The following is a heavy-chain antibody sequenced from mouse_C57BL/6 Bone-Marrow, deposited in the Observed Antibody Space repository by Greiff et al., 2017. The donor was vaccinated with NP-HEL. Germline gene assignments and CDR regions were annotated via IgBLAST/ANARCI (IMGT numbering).Heavy chain of an antibody. J-gene: IGHJ3*01. D-gene: IGHD3-2*02. CDR1: GYTFTDYY. V-gene: IGHV1-19*01. Sequence: VQLQQSGPVLVKPGASVKMSCKASGYTFTDYYMNWVKQSHGKSLEWIGVINPYNGGTSYNQKFKGKATLTVDKSSSTAYMELNSLTSEDSAVYYCARVGAQATIAYWGQGTLVTVSA. CDR2: INPYNGGT. CDR3: ARVGAQATIAY.